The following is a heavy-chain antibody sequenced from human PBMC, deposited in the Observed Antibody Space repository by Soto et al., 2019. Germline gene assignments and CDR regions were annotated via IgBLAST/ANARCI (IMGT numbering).Heavy chain of an antibody. J-gene: IGHJ4*02. CDR3: VRVYGEIDY. D-gene: IGHD4-17*01. V-gene: IGHV1-8*02. Sequence: GASVKVSCKASGYTFTSYYMHWVRQATGQGLEWMGWINPKSGNTGYAQQFQGRVIMTRSTSISTAYMELSSLRSEDTAVYYCVRVYGEIDYWGQGTLVTVSS. CDR1: GYTFTSYY. CDR2: INPKSGNT.